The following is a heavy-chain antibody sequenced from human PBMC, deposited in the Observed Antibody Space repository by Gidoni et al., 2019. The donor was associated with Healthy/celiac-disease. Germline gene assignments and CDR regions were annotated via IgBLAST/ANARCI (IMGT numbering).Heavy chain of an antibody. Sequence: EVQLVESGGGLVKPGGSLRLSCAASGFTFRSYSMNWVRQAPGKGLEWVSSISSSSSYIYYADSVKGRFTISRDNAKNSLYLQMNSLRAEDTAVYYCARDLGIAAAASWFDPWGQGTLVTVSS. J-gene: IGHJ5*02. CDR3: ARDLGIAAAASWFDP. V-gene: IGHV3-21*01. CDR2: ISSSSSYI. D-gene: IGHD6-13*01. CDR1: GFTFRSYS.